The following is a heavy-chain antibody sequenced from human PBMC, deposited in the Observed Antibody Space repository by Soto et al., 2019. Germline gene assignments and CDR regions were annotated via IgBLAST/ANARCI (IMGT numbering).Heavy chain of an antibody. V-gene: IGHV4-31*03. CDR2: IYYSGST. CDR1: GGTISSGGYY. J-gene: IGHJ3*02. Sequence: SETLSLTCTVSGGTISSGGYYWSLIRQHPGKGLEWIGYIYYSGSTYYIPSLKSRVTISVDTSKNQFSLKLSSVTAADTAVYYCARSDGDYGGYSALDIWGQGTMVTVSS. D-gene: IGHD4-17*01. CDR3: ARSDGDYGGYSALDI.